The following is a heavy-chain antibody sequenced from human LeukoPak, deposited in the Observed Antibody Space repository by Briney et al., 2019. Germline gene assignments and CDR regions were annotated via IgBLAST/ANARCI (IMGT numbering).Heavy chain of an antibody. J-gene: IGHJ6*04. Sequence: PGRSLRLSCAASGFTFSSYGMHWVRQAPGKGLEWVSSISSSSYIYYADSVKGRFTISRDNAKNSLYLQMNSLRAEDTAVYYCARDLGDIVPLYGMDVWGKGTTVTVSS. CDR2: ISSSSYI. CDR3: ARDLGDIVPLYGMDV. V-gene: IGHV3-21*01. CDR1: GFTFSSYG. D-gene: IGHD2-15*01.